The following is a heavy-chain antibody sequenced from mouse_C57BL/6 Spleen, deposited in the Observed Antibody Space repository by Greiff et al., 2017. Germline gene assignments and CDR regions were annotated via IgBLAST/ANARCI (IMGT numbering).Heavy chain of an antibody. CDR1: GYTFTSYW. Sequence: QVQLQQPGAELVKPGASVKMSCKASGYTFTSYWITWVKQRPGQGLEWIGDIYPGSGSTNYNEKFKSKATLTVDTSSSTAYMQLSSLTSEDSAVYYGARDDPYYCGSSPWAWWGQGTLLTVSA. CDR2: IYPGSGST. D-gene: IGHD1-1*01. CDR3: ARDDPYYCGSSPWAW. V-gene: IGHV1-55*01. J-gene: IGHJ3*02.